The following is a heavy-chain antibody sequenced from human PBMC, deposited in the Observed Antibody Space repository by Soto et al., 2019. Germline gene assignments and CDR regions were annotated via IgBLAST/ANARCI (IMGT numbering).Heavy chain of an antibody. J-gene: IGHJ3*02. CDR3: AKKGPPRDAFDI. CDR2: ISAGGSNT. CDR1: GFTFRSYA. V-gene: IGHV3-23*01. Sequence: EVQLLESGGGLVQPGGSLRLSCAVSGFTFRSYAMSWVRQAPGKGPEWVLVISAGGSNTYYAESVKGRFTISRDNSKNTLYLQMNSLRDEDTAVYYCAKKGPPRDAFDIWGQGTMVTVST.